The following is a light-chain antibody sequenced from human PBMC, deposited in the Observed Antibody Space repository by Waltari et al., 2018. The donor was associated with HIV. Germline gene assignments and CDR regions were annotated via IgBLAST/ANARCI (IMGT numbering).Light chain of an antibody. J-gene: IGLJ3*02. CDR1: SGSVSYSYY. CDR2: STN. Sequence: QTVVTQEPSFSVSPGGTVTLTCGLSSGSVSYSYYPSWYQTNPGQAPRQLIYSTNTRSSGVPDRFSGSILGNKAALTITGAQADDESDYYCVLYMGSGTWVFGGGTKLTVL. CDR3: VLYMGSGTWV. V-gene: IGLV8-61*01.